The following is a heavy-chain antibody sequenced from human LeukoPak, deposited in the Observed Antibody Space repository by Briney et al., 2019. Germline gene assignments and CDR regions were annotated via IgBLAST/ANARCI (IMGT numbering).Heavy chain of an antibody. J-gene: IGHJ3*02. CDR3: ARDFSSGSI. CDR1: GFTFSSYS. D-gene: IGHD6-25*01. Sequence: GGSLRLSCAASGFTFSSYSMNWVRQAPGKGLEWVSSITPSGSYIYYATSVKGRFTISRDSAKNSLYLQMNSLRAEDTAVYYCARDFSSGSIWGQGTMVTVFS. V-gene: IGHV3-21*01. CDR2: ITPSGSYI.